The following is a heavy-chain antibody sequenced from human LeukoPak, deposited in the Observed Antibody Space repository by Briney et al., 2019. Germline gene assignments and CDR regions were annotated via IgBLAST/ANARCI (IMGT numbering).Heavy chain of an antibody. Sequence: GGSLRLSCVASGFTFSNAWMNWVRQAPGKGLEWVAVIWYDGSNEYCADSVKGRFTISRDNSKNTLYLQMNSLRAEDTAVYYCARDHEWGRAYFDYWGQGTLVTVSS. V-gene: IGHV3-33*08. CDR1: GFTFSNAW. J-gene: IGHJ4*02. D-gene: IGHD1-26*01. CDR2: IWYDGSNE. CDR3: ARDHEWGRAYFDY.